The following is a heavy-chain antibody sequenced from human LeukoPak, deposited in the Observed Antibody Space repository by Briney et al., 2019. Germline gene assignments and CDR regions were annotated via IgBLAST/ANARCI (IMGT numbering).Heavy chain of an antibody. CDR3: AKSEDFDF. J-gene: IGHJ4*02. CDR2: ISWNSGSI. Sequence: PGGSLRLSCAASGFTFDDYAMHWVRQAPGKGLEWVSGISWNSGSIGYADSVKGRFIISRDNSKNTLYLQMNSLRAEDTAMYYCAKSEDFDFWGQGTLVTVSS. CDR1: GFTFDDYA. V-gene: IGHV3-9*01.